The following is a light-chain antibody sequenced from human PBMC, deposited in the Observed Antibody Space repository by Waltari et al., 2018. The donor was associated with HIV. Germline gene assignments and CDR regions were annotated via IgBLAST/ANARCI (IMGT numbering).Light chain of an antibody. CDR1: SSDVGSYNL. Sequence: QSALTQPASVSGSIGQSITIPCTGTSSDVGSYNLVSWYQHHPGKAPKLIIYEVYKRPSGVSNGFSGSKSGNTASLTVSGLQAEDEADYYCCSYAGSSIPFGGGTKLTVL. V-gene: IGLV2-23*02. CDR3: CSYAGSSIP. J-gene: IGLJ2*01. CDR2: EVY.